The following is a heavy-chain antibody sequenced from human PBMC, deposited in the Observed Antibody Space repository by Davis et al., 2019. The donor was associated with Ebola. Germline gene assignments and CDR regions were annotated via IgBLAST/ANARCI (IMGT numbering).Heavy chain of an antibody. CDR2: ISSSSYYI. Sequence: GGSLRLSCAASGFVFRNYVMSWVRQAPGKGLEWVSSISSSSYYIYYADSLKGRFTISRDNAKNSLYLQMNSLRAEDTAVYHCARGGYYDSSGYSHEAFDIWGQGTKVTVS. CDR1: GFVFRNYV. CDR3: ARGGYYDSSGYSHEAFDI. D-gene: IGHD3-22*01. J-gene: IGHJ3*02. V-gene: IGHV3-21*01.